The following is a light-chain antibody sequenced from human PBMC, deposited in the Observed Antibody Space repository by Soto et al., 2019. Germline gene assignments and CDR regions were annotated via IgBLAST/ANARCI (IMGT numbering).Light chain of an antibody. J-gene: IGLJ1*01. Sequence: QSALTQPASVSGSPGQSITISCTGTSSDVGSYNLVSWYQQHPGKAPKLMIYEVSKRPSGVPNRFSGSKSGNTASLTISGLQAEDEADYYCCSYAGSSTLGVFGTGTKLTVL. CDR1: SSDVGSYNL. V-gene: IGLV2-23*02. CDR2: EVS. CDR3: CSYAGSSTLGV.